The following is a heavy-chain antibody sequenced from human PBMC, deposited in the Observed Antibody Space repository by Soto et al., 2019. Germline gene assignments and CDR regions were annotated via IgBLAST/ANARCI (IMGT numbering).Heavy chain of an antibody. V-gene: IGHV1-2*02. CDR2: INPNSGGT. D-gene: IGHD3-10*01. J-gene: IGHJ6*02. CDR3: ARVPVRVYGMDV. CDR1: GYTFTGYY. Sequence: ASVKVSCKASGYTFTGYYMHWVRQAPGQGLEWMGWINPNSGGTNYAQKFQGRVTMTRDTSISTAYMELSRLRSDDTAVYYCARVPVRVYGMDVWVQGTTVSVSS.